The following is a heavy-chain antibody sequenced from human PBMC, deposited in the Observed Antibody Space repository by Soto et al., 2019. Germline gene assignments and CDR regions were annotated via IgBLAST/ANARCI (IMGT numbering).Heavy chain of an antibody. Sequence: QVHLVQSGAEVKKPGASVKVSCKGSGYAFTTYGITWVRQAPGQGLEWMGWISAHNGNTNYAQKLQGRVTVTRDISTSTAYMELRSLRSDDTAAYYCARGRYGDYWGQGALVTVSS. CDR3: ARGRYGDY. V-gene: IGHV1-18*01. J-gene: IGHJ4*02. CDR1: GYAFTTYG. CDR2: ISAHNGNT. D-gene: IGHD1-1*01.